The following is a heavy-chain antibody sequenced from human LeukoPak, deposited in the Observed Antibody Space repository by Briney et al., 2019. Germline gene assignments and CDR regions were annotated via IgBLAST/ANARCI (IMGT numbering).Heavy chain of an antibody. V-gene: IGHV3-33*01. CDR1: GFTFSSYG. D-gene: IGHD6-13*01. Sequence: PGRSLRLSCAASGFTFSSYGMHWVRQAPGKGLEWVAVIWYDGSNKYYADSVKGRFTISRDNSKHTLYLQMNSLRAEDTAVYYCARDGLRAAGTHFDYWGQGTLVTVSS. CDR2: IWYDGSNK. J-gene: IGHJ4*02. CDR3: ARDGLRAAGTHFDY.